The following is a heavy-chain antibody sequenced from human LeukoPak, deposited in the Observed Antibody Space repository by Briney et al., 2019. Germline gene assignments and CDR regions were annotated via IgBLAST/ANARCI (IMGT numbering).Heavy chain of an antibody. Sequence: PGGSLRLSCAASGLTFSDFWMHWVRQPPGKGLVWVALVKGDGRTTIYADSVKGRLTISRDNAKNTLYLQMNSLRADDSGVYYCATGHSYGYAYWGQGVLVTVSS. J-gene: IGHJ4*02. V-gene: IGHV3-74*01. CDR1: GLTFSDFW. CDR3: ATGHSYGYAY. CDR2: VKGDGRTT. D-gene: IGHD5-18*01.